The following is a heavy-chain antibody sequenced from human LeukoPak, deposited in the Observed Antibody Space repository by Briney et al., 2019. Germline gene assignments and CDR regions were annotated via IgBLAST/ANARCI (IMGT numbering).Heavy chain of an antibody. J-gene: IGHJ4*02. D-gene: IGHD5-18*01. CDR1: GGSISSYY. CDR2: IYYSGST. Sequence: PSETLSLTCTVSGGSISSYYWSWIRQPPGKGLEWIGYIYYSGSTNYNPSLKSRVTISVDTSKNQFSLKLSSVTAADTAVYYCARVDTAMASYSDYWGQGTLVTVSS. V-gene: IGHV4-59*01. CDR3: ARVDTAMASYSDY.